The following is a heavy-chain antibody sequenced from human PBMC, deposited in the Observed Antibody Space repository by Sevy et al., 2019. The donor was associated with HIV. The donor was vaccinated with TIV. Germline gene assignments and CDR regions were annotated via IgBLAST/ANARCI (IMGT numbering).Heavy chain of an antibody. Sequence: SETLSLTCAVSGGSISSGGYSWSWIRQPPGKGLEWIGYIYHSGSTYYNPSLKSRVTISVDRSKNQFSRKLSSVTAADTAVYYCARALYDFWSGYYQPTFDYWGQGTLVTVSS. CDR1: GGSISSGGYS. D-gene: IGHD3-3*01. CDR2: IYHSGST. J-gene: IGHJ4*02. V-gene: IGHV4-30-2*01. CDR3: ARALYDFWSGYYQPTFDY.